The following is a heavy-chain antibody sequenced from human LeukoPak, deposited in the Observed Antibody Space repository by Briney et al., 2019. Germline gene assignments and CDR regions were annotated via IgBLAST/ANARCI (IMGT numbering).Heavy chain of an antibody. J-gene: IGHJ4*02. CDR2: IRYDGGNK. Sequence: GGSLRLFCAASGFIFSDYGMHWVRQAPGKGLEWVTFIRYDGGNKYYADSVKGRFTISRDNSKNIVYLQMNSLSSEDTAVYYCAKEGTASKPSDLDYWGQGTLVTVSS. CDR3: AKEGTASKPSDLDY. D-gene: IGHD1/OR15-1a*01. V-gene: IGHV3-30*02. CDR1: GFIFSDYG.